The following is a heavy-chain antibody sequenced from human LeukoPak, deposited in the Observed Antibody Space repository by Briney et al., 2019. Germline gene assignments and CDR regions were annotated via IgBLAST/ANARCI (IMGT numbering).Heavy chain of an antibody. J-gene: IGHJ4*02. CDR2: ISGSGGST. D-gene: IGHD3-16*01. V-gene: IGHV3-23*01. CDR3: ARGAYDYVWGSYLDY. CDR1: GFTFTSYA. Sequence: PGGSLRLSCEASGFTFTSYAMSWVRQAPGKGLEWVSAISGSGGSTYYADYVKGRFTISRDNSTTTPYLQLNSLRAEDPAVYYCARGAYDYVWGSYLDYWGEGALVTVSS.